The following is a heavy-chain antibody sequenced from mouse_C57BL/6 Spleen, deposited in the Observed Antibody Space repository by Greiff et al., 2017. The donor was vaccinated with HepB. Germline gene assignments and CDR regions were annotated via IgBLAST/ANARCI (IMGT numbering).Heavy chain of an antibody. J-gene: IGHJ2*01. V-gene: IGHV1-58*01. CDR1: GYTFTSYG. CDR3: ASYYYGSSGNY. CDR2: IYIGNGYT. D-gene: IGHD1-1*01. Sequence: EVKLVESGAELVRPGSSVKMSCKTSGYTFTSYGINWVKQRPGQGLEWIGYIYIGNGYTEYNEKFKGKATLTSDTSSSTAYMQLSSLTSEDSAIYFCASYYYGSSGNYWGQGTTLTVSS.